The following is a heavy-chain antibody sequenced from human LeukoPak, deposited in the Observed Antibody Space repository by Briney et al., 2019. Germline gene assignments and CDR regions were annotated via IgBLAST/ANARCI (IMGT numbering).Heavy chain of an antibody. D-gene: IGHD1-26*01. J-gene: IGHJ6*03. CDR1: GFTFSSYA. Sequence: GGSLRLSCAASGFTFSSYAMSWVRQAPGKGLEWVSAISGSGGSTYYADSVKGRFTISRDNSKNTLYLQMNSLRAEDTAVYYCAKEASGSYYYYYYYMDVWGKGTPVTVSS. CDR3: AKEASGSYYYYYYYMDV. V-gene: IGHV3-23*01. CDR2: ISGSGGST.